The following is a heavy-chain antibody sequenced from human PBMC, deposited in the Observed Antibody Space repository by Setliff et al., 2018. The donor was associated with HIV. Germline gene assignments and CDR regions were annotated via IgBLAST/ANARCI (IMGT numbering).Heavy chain of an antibody. CDR1: GFSFSIYE. J-gene: IGHJ4*02. CDR3: ARPFDQ. CDR2: IKGDGSET. V-gene: IGHV3-7*01. Sequence: SLRLSCAASGFSFSIYEMNWVRQAPGKRPEWVANIKGDGSETYYVDSVKGRFTISRDNAKNSLYLQMNSLRVEDTAVYYCARPFDQWGQGALVTVSS.